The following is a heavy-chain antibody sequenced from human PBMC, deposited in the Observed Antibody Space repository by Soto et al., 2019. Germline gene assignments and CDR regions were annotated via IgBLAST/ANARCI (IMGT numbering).Heavy chain of an antibody. CDR3: ARESEDLTSNFDY. V-gene: IGHV3-21*01. CDR1: GFTFTRYS. J-gene: IGHJ4*02. CDR2: ISSTTNYI. Sequence: GGSLRLSCAASGFTFTRYSINWVRQAPGKGLEWVSSISSTTNYIYYADSMKGRFTVSRDNAKNSVYLEMNSLSAEDTAVYYCARESEDLTSNFDYWGQGTLVTVSS.